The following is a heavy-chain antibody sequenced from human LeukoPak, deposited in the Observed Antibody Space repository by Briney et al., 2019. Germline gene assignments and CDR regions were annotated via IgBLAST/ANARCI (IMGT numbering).Heavy chain of an antibody. CDR1: GFTFSSYG. D-gene: IGHD3-10*01. CDR3: AKSLWFAECLGY. Sequence: GSLRLSCAASGFTFSSYGMHWVRQAPGKGLEWVAVISYDGSNKYYADSVKGRFTISRDNSKNTLYLQMNSLRAEDTAVYYCAKSLWFAECLGYWGQGTLVTVSS. CDR2: ISYDGSNK. V-gene: IGHV3-30*18. J-gene: IGHJ4*02.